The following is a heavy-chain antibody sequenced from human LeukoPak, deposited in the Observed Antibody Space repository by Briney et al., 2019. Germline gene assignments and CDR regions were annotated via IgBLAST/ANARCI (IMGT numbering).Heavy chain of an antibody. Sequence: PSETLSLTCAVYGGSSSGYYWSWIRQPPGKGLEWIGEINHSGSTNYNPSLKSRVTISVDTSKNQFSLKLSSVTAADTAVYYCARGPYKSGYSYGPALRFFDYWGQGTLVTVSS. D-gene: IGHD5-18*01. CDR2: INHSGST. V-gene: IGHV4-34*01. CDR3: ARGPYKSGYSYGPALRFFDY. J-gene: IGHJ4*02. CDR1: GGSSSGYY.